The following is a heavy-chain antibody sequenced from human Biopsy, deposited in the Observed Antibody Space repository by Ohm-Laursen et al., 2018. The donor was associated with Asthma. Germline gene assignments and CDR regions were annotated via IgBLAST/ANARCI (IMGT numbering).Heavy chain of an antibody. Sequence: SLRLSCTASGFAVSRDHMFWVRQAPGKGLEWVSVIYSGGTSHTADSVRGRFTISRDYSKNTLYLQMHSLRAEDTAVYYCAREKITESSGFQNWFDSWGQGTLVTVSS. D-gene: IGHD3-22*01. CDR2: IYSGGTS. V-gene: IGHV3-53*01. CDR1: GFAVSRDH. J-gene: IGHJ5*01. CDR3: AREKITESSGFQNWFDS.